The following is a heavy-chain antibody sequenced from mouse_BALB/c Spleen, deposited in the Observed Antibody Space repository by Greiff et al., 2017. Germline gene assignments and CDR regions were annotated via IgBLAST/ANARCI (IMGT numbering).Heavy chain of an antibody. V-gene: IGHV5-6-5*01. J-gene: IGHJ3*01. CDR1: GFTFSSYA. Sequence: EVMLVESGGGLVKPGGSLKLSCAASGFTFSSYAMSWVRQTPEKRLEWVASISSGGSTYYPDSVKGRFTISRDNARNILYLQMSSLRSEDTAMYYCAIPPWFAYWGQGTLVTVSA. CDR3: AIPPWFAY. CDR2: ISSGGST.